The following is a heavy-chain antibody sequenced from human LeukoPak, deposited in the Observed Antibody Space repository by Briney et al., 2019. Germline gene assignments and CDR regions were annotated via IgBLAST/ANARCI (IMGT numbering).Heavy chain of an antibody. J-gene: IGHJ4*02. D-gene: IGHD1-7*01. CDR3: APIRGTRYYFDY. V-gene: IGHV3-48*03. CDR2: ISSSGSTI. CDR1: GFTFSSYE. Sequence: EGSLRLSCAASGFTFSSYEMNWVRQAPGKGLEWVSYISSSGSTIYYADSVKGRFTISRDNAENSLYLQMNSLRAEDTAVYYCAPIRGTRYYFDYWGQGTLVTVSS.